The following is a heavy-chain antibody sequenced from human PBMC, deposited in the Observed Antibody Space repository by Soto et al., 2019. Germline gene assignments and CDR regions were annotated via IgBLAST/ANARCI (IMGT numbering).Heavy chain of an antibody. J-gene: IGHJ6*03. CDR3: ARGGEPNPYSGYDSDYMDI. D-gene: IGHD5-12*01. CDR1: GYTFTSYY. V-gene: IGHV1-46*03. CDR2: INPSGGST. Sequence: QVQLVQSGAEVKKPGASVKVSCKASGYTFTSYYMHWVRQAPGQGLEWMGIINPSGGSTSYAQKFQGRVTMTRDTSTSTVYMELSSLRSEDTAVYYCARGGEPNPYSGYDSDYMDIWGKGTTVTVSS.